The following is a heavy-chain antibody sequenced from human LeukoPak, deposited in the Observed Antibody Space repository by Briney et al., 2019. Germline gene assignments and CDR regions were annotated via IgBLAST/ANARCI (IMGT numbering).Heavy chain of an antibody. CDR2: IYYSGST. D-gene: IGHD2-8*01. CDR1: GGSISSGGYY. J-gene: IGHJ3*02. V-gene: IGHV4-31*03. CDR3: ARDPCTNGVCHDAFDI. Sequence: PPETLSLTCTVSGGSISSGGYYWSWIRQHPGKGLEWIGYIYYSGSTCYNPSLKSRVTISVDTSKNQFSLKLSSVTAADTAVYYCARDPCTNGVCHDAFDIWGQGTMVTVSS.